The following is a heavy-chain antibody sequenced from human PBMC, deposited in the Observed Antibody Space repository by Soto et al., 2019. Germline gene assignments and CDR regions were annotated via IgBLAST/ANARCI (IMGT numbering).Heavy chain of an antibody. V-gene: IGHV3-30*18. D-gene: IGHD3-3*01. J-gene: IGHJ5*02. CDR1: GFTFSSYG. Sequence: GGSLRLSCAASGFTFSSYGMHWVRQAPGKGLEWVAVISYDGSNKYYADSVKGRFTISRDNSKNTLYLQMNSLRAEDTAVYYCAKEEDLEWLFGWFDPWGQGTLVTVSS. CDR3: AKEEDLEWLFGWFDP. CDR2: ISYDGSNK.